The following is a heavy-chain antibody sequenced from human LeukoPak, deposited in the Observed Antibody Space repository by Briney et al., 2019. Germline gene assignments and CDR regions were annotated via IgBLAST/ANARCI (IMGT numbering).Heavy chain of an antibody. CDR3: ARAGELRYGMDV. CDR2: ISSSSNYI. D-gene: IGHD1-26*01. CDR1: GFTFSSYS. Sequence: GGSLRLSCAASGFTFSSYSMNWVRQAPGKELEWVSSISSSSNYIYYADSVKGRFTISRDNAKNSLSLQMNSLRAEDTAVYYCARAGELRYGMDVWGQGTTVTVSS. J-gene: IGHJ6*02. V-gene: IGHV3-21*01.